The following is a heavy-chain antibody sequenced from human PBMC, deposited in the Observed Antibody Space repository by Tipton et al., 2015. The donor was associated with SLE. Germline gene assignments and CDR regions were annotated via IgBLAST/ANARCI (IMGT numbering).Heavy chain of an antibody. J-gene: IGHJ4*02. Sequence: TLSLTCTVSSGVISEYYWGWIRQPAGKGLEWIGRIYTGGNTKYNPSLESRVTLSADASKAQFSLKLTSVTAADTAVYYCVVCSPSSCAYFDYWGQGRLVTVSS. CDR3: VVCSPSSCAYFDY. D-gene: IGHD2-2*01. CDR1: SGVISEYY. V-gene: IGHV4-4*07. CDR2: IYTGGNT.